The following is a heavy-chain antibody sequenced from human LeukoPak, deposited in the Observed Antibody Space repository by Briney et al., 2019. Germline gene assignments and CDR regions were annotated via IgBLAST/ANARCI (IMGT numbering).Heavy chain of an antibody. Sequence: SETLSLTCAVYGGSFSGYYWSWIRQPPGKGLEWIGEINHSGSTNYNPSLKGRVTISVDTSKNQFSLKLSSVTAADTAVYYCARVPFGSSSTFDYWGQGTLVTVSS. CDR2: INHSGST. CDR3: ARVPFGSSSTFDY. D-gene: IGHD6-6*01. J-gene: IGHJ4*02. V-gene: IGHV4-34*01. CDR1: GGSFSGYY.